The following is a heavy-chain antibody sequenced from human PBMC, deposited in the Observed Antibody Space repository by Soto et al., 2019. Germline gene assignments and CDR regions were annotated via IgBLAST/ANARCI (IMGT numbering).Heavy chain of an antibody. CDR3: SLEGPGFFGVI. CDR1: GFTFSSDW. V-gene: IGHV3-7*01. D-gene: IGHD3-3*01. J-gene: IGHJ3*02. Sequence: EVQLVESGGGLVQPGGSLRLSCAASGFTFSSDWMSWVRQAPGKGLEWVANIKQDGSEKYYVNSVKGRFTIARDNAKNSQYLQMNSLRAEDTDVYYCSLEGPGFFGVIWGQGTMVTVSS. CDR2: IKQDGSEK.